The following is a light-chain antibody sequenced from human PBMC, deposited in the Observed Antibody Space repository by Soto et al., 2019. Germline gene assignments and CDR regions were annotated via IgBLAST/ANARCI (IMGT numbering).Light chain of an antibody. Sequence: ALAQPRSVSGSPGQSVTISCTGTSSDVGGYNYVSWYQHHPGKAPKLMIYDVTKRPSGVRDRFSASKSGNTASLTISGLQAEDEADYYCCSYAGSYTYVFGTGTKVTVL. J-gene: IGLJ1*01. CDR2: DVT. V-gene: IGLV2-11*01. CDR1: SSDVGGYNY. CDR3: CSYAGSYTYV.